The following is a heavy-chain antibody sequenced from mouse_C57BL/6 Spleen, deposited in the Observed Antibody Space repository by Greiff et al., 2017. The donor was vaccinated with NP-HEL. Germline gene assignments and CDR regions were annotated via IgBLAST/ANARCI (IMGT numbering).Heavy chain of an antibody. CDR1: GFNIKDYY. D-gene: IGHD1-1*01. V-gene: IGHV14-1*01. Sequence: EVQLQQSGAELVRPGASVKLSCTASGFNIKDYYMHWVKQRPEQGLEWIGRIDPEDGDTEYAPKFQGKATMTADTSSNTAYLQLSSLTSEDTAVYYCTTDYGVYYAMDYWGQGTSVTVSS. CDR3: TTDYGVYYAMDY. J-gene: IGHJ4*01. CDR2: IDPEDGDT.